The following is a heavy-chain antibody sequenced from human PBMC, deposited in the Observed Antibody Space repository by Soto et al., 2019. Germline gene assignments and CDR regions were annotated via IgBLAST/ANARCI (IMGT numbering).Heavy chain of an antibody. D-gene: IGHD6-13*01. V-gene: IGHV3-30*18. CDR2: ISYDGSNK. Sequence: GGSLRLSCAASGFTFSSYGMHWVRQAPGKGLEWVAVISYDGSNKYYADSVKGRFTISRDNSKNTLYLQMNSLRAEDTAVYYCAKQQLDPYYYYYGMDVWGQGTTVTVSS. J-gene: IGHJ6*02. CDR1: GFTFSSYG. CDR3: AKQQLDPYYYYYGMDV.